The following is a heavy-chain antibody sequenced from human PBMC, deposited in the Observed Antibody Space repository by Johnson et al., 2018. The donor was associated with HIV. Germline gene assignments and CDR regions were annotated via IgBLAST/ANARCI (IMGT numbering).Heavy chain of an antibody. D-gene: IGHD5-24*01. CDR1: GFTFSSYA. Sequence: QVQLVESGGGVVQPGRSLRLSCAASGFTFSSYAMHWVRQAPGKGLEWVAVISYDGSNKYYADSVKGRFTISRDNSKNTLYLQMNSLRAEDTAVYYCARQKNSQGRWLQFDAFELWGQGTMVTVSS. CDR2: ISYDGSNK. CDR3: ARQKNSQGRWLQFDAFEL. J-gene: IGHJ3*01. V-gene: IGHV3-30-3*01.